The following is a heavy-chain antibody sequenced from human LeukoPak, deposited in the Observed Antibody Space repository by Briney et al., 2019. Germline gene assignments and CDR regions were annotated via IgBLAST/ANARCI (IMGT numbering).Heavy chain of an antibody. J-gene: IGHJ3*02. V-gene: IGHV3-49*04. D-gene: IGHD3-3*01. CDR1: GFTFGDYA. Sequence: PGGSLRLSCTASGFTFGDYAMGWVRQAPGKGLEWVGFIRSKVYGGTTEYAASVKVRFTISRDDSKSIAYLQMTSLKTEDAGVYYCTRFTIVGVVDAFDIWGQGTMVTVSS. CDR2: IRSKVYGGTT. CDR3: TRFTIVGVVDAFDI.